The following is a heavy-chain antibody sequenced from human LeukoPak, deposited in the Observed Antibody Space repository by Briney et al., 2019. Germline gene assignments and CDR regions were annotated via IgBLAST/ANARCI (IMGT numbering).Heavy chain of an antibody. D-gene: IGHD3-10*01. J-gene: IGHJ4*02. CDR2: ISGSGTST. CDR1: GFAFSGYA. Sequence: GGSLRLSCSGSGFAFSGYAMSWVRQAPGMGLEWVSGISGSGTSTYYADSVKGRFTISRDNSKNRLFLQMNSLRAEDTAVYYCAKTRLLWFGELLDIDYWGQGTLVTVSS. V-gene: IGHV3-23*01. CDR3: AKTRLLWFGELLDIDY.